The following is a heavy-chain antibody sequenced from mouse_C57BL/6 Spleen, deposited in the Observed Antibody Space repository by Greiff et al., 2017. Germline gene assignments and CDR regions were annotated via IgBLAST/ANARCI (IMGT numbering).Heavy chain of an antibody. V-gene: IGHV1-4*01. CDR2: INPSSGYT. CDR1: GYTFTSYT. D-gene: IGHD1-1*01. Sequence: QVQLQQSGAELARPGASVKMSCKASGYTFTSYTMHWVKQRPGQGLEWIGYINPSSGYTKYNQKFKDKATLTADTSSSTAYMQLSSLTSEDSAVYYCARGRITTVAYYYGDWGQGTTLTVSS. CDR3: ARGRITTVAYYYGD. J-gene: IGHJ2*01.